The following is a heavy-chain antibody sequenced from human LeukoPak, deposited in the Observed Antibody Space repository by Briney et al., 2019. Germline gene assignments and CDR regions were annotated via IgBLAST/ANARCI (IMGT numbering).Heavy chain of an antibody. V-gene: IGHV3-33*01. D-gene: IGHD4-17*01. CDR3: ARGDPTVTTKQNFDY. Sequence: GRSLRLSCAASGFSFSNYDMHWVRRAPGKGLEWVAVIWYDGSNKYYADSVKGRFTISRDNSKNTLYLQMNSLRVEDTAVYYCARGDPTVTTKQNFDYWGQGTLVTVSP. CDR1: GFSFSNYD. J-gene: IGHJ4*02. CDR2: IWYDGSNK.